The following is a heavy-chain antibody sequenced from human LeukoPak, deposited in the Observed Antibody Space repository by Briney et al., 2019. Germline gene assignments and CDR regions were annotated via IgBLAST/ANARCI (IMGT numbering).Heavy chain of an antibody. D-gene: IGHD2-2*01. J-gene: IGHJ4*02. CDR1: GGTFSSYA. CDR2: IIPIFGTA. V-gene: IGHV1-69*05. Sequence: ASVKVSCKASGGTFSSYAISWGRQAPGQGLEWMGRIIPIFGTANYARKFQGRVTITTDESTSTAYMELSSLRSEDTALYYCARERYCSSTRGYAFDNWGQGTLVTVSS. CDR3: ARERYCSSTRGYAFDN.